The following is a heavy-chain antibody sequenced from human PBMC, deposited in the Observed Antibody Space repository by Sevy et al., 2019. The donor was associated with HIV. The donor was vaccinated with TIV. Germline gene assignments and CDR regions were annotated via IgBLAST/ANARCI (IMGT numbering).Heavy chain of an antibody. CDR1: GFTFGSYG. J-gene: IGHJ4*02. V-gene: IGHV3-30*06. CDR3: ARVFSSYYFDY. Sequence: GGSLRLSCAASGFTFGSYGMHWVRQAPGNGLEWVADISYDRSDKNYADSVKGRFTISKDNSKNTVFLQLNSLRPEDTAVYYCARVFSSYYFDYWGQGTLVTVSS. CDR2: ISYDRSDK.